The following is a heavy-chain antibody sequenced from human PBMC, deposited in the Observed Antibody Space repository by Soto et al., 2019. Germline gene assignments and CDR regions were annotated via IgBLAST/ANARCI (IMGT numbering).Heavy chain of an antibody. D-gene: IGHD3-22*01. J-gene: IGHJ4*02. V-gene: IGHV2-5*02. CDR1: GFSLSTSGVG. Sequence: QITLKESGPTLVKPTQTLTLTCTFSGFSLSTSGVGVGWIRQPPGKALEWLALIYWDDDKRYSPSLKSRLTITKDTSTKQVVLTMTNMDPVDTATYYCAHITGRNMIVVAFDYWGQGTLVTVS. CDR2: IYWDDDK. CDR3: AHITGRNMIVVAFDY.